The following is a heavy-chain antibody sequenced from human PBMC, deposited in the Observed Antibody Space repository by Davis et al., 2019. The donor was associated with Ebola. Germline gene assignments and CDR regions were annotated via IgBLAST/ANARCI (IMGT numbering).Heavy chain of an antibody. V-gene: IGHV1-2*02. CDR2: INPNSGGT. D-gene: IGHD3-3*01. Sequence: ASVKVSCKASGYTFTGYYMHWVRQAPGQGLEWMGWINPNSGGTNYAQKFQGRVTMTRDTSISTAYMELRSLRSDDTAVYYCARHDFWSGYPHLDVWGQGTTVTVSS. CDR3: ARHDFWSGYPHLDV. CDR1: GYTFTGYY. J-gene: IGHJ6*02.